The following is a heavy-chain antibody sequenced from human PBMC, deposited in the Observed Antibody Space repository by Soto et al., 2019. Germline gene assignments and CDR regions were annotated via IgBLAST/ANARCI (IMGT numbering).Heavy chain of an antibody. V-gene: IGHV3-30*03. D-gene: IGHD3-9*01. J-gene: IGHJ4*02. Sequence: QVNLVESGGGVVQPGRSLRLSCAASGFTFSNYGMHWVRQAPGKGLEWVAVISYDGSNKYYADSVKGRFTISRDNSKNTLYLQMNRLRAEDTAVYYCASQYYDILTGYQEVDYWGQGTLVTVSS. CDR1: GFTFSNYG. CDR2: ISYDGSNK. CDR3: ASQYYDILTGYQEVDY.